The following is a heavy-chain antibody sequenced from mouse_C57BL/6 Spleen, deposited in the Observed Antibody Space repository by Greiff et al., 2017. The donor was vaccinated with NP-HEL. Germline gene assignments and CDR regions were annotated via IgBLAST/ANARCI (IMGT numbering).Heavy chain of an antibody. CDR1: GYTFTSYW. Sequence: QVQLQQPGAELVKPGASVKLSCKASGYTFTSYWMQWVKQRPGQGLEWIGEIDPSDSYTNYNQKFKGKATLTVDTSSSTAYMQLSSLTSEDSAVYYCARRDYYGSSSPMDYWGQGTSVTVSS. V-gene: IGHV1-50*01. CDR3: ARRDYYGSSSPMDY. J-gene: IGHJ4*01. CDR2: IDPSDSYT. D-gene: IGHD1-1*01.